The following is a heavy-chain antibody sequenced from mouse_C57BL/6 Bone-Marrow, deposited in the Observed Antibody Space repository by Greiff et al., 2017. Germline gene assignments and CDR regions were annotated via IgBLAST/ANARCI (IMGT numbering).Heavy chain of an antibody. CDR1: GFTFSSYA. V-gene: IGHV5-4*01. CDR2: ISDGGSYT. J-gene: IGHJ4*01. Sequence: EVQLVESGGGLVKPGGSLKLSCAASGFTFSSYAMSWVRQTPEKRLEWVATISDGGSYTYYPDNVKGRFTISRDNAKNNLYMQMSHLKAEDTTMYYCARGGHYYGSSYPYYTMDYWGQGTSVTVSS. D-gene: IGHD1-1*01. CDR3: ARGGHYYGSSYPYYTMDY.